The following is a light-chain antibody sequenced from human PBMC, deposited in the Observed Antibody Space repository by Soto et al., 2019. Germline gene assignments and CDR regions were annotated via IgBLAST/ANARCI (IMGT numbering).Light chain of an antibody. CDR1: QSVSVW. V-gene: IGKV1-5*01. Sequence: DIQMTQKKYTLSASVGDTVTVTCRASQSVSVWLAWYQQKPGKAPNLLVYDASSLQSGVPSRFSGSGSGTEFTLTITILQPDDFGTYYCQQFDTSPWTFGQGTKVDIK. CDR2: DAS. J-gene: IGKJ1*01. CDR3: QQFDTSPWT.